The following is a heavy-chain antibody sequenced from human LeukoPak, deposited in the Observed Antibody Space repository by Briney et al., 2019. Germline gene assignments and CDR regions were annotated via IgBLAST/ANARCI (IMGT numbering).Heavy chain of an antibody. Sequence: GGSLRLSCAASGFTFSDYYMSWIRQAPGKGLEWVSYISSSGSAIYYADSVKGRFTISRDNAKNSLYLQMNSLRAEDTAVYYCARDLYIVVVPAAMGPWGQGTLVTVSS. CDR1: GFTFSDYY. CDR3: ARDLYIVVVPAAMGP. CDR2: ISSSGSAI. V-gene: IGHV3-11*01. J-gene: IGHJ5*02. D-gene: IGHD2-2*01.